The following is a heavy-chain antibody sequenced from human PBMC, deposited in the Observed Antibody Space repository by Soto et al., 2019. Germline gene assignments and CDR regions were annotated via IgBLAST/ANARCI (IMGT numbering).Heavy chain of an antibody. Sequence: SKTLSLTCAVFGGSLRGYYWSWFGQPPGKGLEWIGEFNHSGSTNYNPSLKSRVTISVDTSKNQFSMKLSSVTAADTAVYYCARDGEAGTGYYYHGMDVWGQGTTVTVSS. CDR2: FNHSGST. CDR3: ARDGEAGTGYYYHGMDV. V-gene: IGHV4-34*01. D-gene: IGHD6-19*01. CDR1: GGSLRGYY. J-gene: IGHJ6*02.